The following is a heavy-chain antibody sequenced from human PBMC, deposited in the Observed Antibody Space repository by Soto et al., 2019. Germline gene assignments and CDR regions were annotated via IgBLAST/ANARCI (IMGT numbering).Heavy chain of an antibody. Sequence: ASVKVSCKSSGYRFETYAMSWVRQAPGQGLEWMGWIRAYNIDTYYAQKFQDRDTMTTDTSTGTAYMELRSLRSDDTAVYYCARGHGVMIGAMDVWGQGTTVTVSS. CDR2: IRAYNIDT. D-gene: IGHD3-3*01. CDR3: ARGHGVMIGAMDV. J-gene: IGHJ6*02. CDR1: GYRFETYA. V-gene: IGHV1-18*01.